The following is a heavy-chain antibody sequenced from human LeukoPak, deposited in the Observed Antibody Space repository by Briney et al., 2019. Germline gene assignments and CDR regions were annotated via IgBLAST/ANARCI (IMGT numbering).Heavy chain of an antibody. CDR2: ISASGNTI. D-gene: IGHD4-17*01. J-gene: IGHJ3*02. V-gene: IGHV3-11*04. Sequence: GGSLRLSCAASGFTFSDYYMSWIRQAPGRGLEWVSYISASGNTIYYADSVKGRFTISRDNAQTSLHMQMNSLRADDRAVYYCARDLNGDYPEDSLDIWGRGTMVTVSS. CDR3: ARDLNGDYPEDSLDI. CDR1: GFTFSDYY.